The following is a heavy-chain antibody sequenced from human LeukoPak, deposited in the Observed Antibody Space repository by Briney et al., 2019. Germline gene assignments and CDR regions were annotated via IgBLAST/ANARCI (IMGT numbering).Heavy chain of an antibody. D-gene: IGHD6-13*01. CDR3: ARFDQQLVEGAIAYYDYYYMDV. CDR1: GGSINSHY. J-gene: IGHJ6*03. CDR2: IYYSGST. Sequence: PSETLSLTCTVSGGSINSHYWSWIRQPPGKGLEGIGYIYYSGSTKYNPSLKSRVTISVDTSTNQFSLRLNSVTAAGTAVYYCARFDQQLVEGAIAYYDYYYMDVWGKGTTVTVSS. V-gene: IGHV4-59*11.